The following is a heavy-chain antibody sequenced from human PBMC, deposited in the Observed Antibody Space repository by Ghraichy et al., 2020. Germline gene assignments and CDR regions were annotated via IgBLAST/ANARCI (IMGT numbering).Heavy chain of an antibody. Sequence: GGSLRLSCAASGFTFSSYAMHWVRQAPGKGLEYVSAISSNGGSTYYANSVKGRFTISRDNSKNTLYLQMGSLRAEDMAVYYCARDSPFHYYDSSGYYYYFDYWSQGTLVTVSS. V-gene: IGHV3-64*01. J-gene: IGHJ4*02. CDR3: ARDSPFHYYDSSGYYYYFDY. D-gene: IGHD3-22*01. CDR1: GFTFSSYA. CDR2: ISSNGGST.